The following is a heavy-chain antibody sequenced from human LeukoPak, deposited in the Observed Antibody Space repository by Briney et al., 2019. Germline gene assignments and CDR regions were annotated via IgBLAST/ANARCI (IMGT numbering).Heavy chain of an antibody. V-gene: IGHV3-23*01. J-gene: IGHJ4*02. CDR3: AKSPIAVAGTDYFDY. CDR2: ISGSGGST. CDR1: GFTFSSYA. Sequence: PGGSLRLSCAASGFTFSSYAMSWVRQAPGKGLEWVSAISGSGGSTYYADSVKGRFTISRDNSKNTLYLQMNGLRAEDTAVYYCAKSPIAVAGTDYFDYWGQGTLVTVSS. D-gene: IGHD6-19*01.